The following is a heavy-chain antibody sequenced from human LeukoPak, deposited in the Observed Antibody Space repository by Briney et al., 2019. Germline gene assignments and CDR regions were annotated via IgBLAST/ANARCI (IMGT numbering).Heavy chain of an antibody. Sequence: GGSLRLSCAASGITFSSHAMSWVRQAPGMGLEWVSAISGSGGTTYYADSVKGRFTISRDNSKSTLYLQMNSLRTEDTAMYYCAKGREPGGLDYWGQGTLVTVSS. CDR3: AKGREPGGLDY. CDR1: GITFSSHA. CDR2: ISGSGGTT. D-gene: IGHD1-26*01. J-gene: IGHJ4*02. V-gene: IGHV3-23*01.